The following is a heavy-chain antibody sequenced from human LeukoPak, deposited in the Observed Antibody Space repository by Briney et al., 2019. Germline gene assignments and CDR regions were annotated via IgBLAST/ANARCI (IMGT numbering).Heavy chain of an antibody. Sequence: PSETLSLTCTVSGGSISSGNYYYSWIRQPAGKGLEWLGRIYTSGTTDYNPSLKSRVTISVDTSKNQFSLKLNSVTAADTAVYYCARHRSKWLQSSFDYWGQGTLVTVSS. CDR2: IYTSGTT. D-gene: IGHD5-24*01. V-gene: IGHV4-61*02. CDR1: GGSISSGNYY. J-gene: IGHJ4*02. CDR3: ARHRSKWLQSSFDY.